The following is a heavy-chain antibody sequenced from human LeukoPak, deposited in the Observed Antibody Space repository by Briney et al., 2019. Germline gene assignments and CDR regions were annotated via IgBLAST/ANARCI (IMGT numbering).Heavy chain of an antibody. Sequence: GRSLRLSCAASGFTFSSYGMHWVRQAPGKGLEWVSVIYSGGSTYYADSVKGRFTISRDNSKNTLYLQMNSLRAEDTAVYYCARADLTTRLAFDIWGQGTMVTVSS. V-gene: IGHV3-66*01. J-gene: IGHJ3*02. D-gene: IGHD4-17*01. CDR2: IYSGGST. CDR1: GFTFSSYG. CDR3: ARADLTTRLAFDI.